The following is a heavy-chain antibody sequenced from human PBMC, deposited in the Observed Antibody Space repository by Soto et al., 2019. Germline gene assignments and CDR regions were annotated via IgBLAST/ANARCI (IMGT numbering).Heavy chain of an antibody. Sequence: GGSLRLSCAASGFTFSSYWMHWVRQAPGKGLVWVSRINRDGSSTSDADSVKGRFTISRDNAKNTLYLQMNSLRAEDTAVYYCAREGDDSSGYYYDFWGQGTMVTVSS. CDR3: AREGDDSSGYYYDF. CDR2: INRDGSST. CDR1: GFTFSSYW. D-gene: IGHD3-22*01. V-gene: IGHV3-74*01. J-gene: IGHJ5*01.